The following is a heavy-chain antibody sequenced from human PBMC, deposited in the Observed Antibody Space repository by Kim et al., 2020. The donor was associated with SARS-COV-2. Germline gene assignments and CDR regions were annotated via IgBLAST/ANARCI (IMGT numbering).Heavy chain of an antibody. Sequence: SETLSLTCTVSGGSISTYYWNWIRQSPQKGLEWIGFISYSGSTNYNPSLKSRVAISVDSSKNQFSLNLSSVTAADTAVYYCARGGVKQGPGIWGRGTLV. D-gene: IGHD6-19*01. CDR1: GGSISTYY. CDR3: ARGGVKQGPGI. J-gene: IGHJ2*01. V-gene: IGHV4-59*13. CDR2: ISYSGST.